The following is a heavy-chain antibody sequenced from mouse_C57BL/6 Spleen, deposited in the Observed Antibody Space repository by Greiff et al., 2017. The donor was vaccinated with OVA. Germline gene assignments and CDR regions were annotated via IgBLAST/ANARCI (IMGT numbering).Heavy chain of an antibody. Sequence: VQLQQPGAELVKPGASVKMSCKASGYTFTSYWITWVKQRPGQGLEWIGDIYPGSGSTNYNEKFKSKATLTVDTSSSPAYMQLSSLTSEDAAVYYCERVDSSGYGAMDYWGQGTSVTVSS. J-gene: IGHJ4*01. CDR1: GYTFTSYW. CDR2: IYPGSGST. CDR3: ERVDSSGYGAMDY. D-gene: IGHD3-2*02. V-gene: IGHV1-55*01.